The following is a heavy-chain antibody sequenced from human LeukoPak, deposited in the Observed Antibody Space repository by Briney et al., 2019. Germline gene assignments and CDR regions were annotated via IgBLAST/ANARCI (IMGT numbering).Heavy chain of an antibody. J-gene: IGHJ4*02. Sequence: SVKVSCKASGGTFSSYAISWVRQAPGQGLEWMGRIIPILGIANYAQKFQGRVTITADKSTSTAYIELSSLRSEDTAVYYCARAHYGEYYFDYWGQGTLVTVSS. D-gene: IGHD3-16*01. CDR3: ARAHYGEYYFDY. CDR1: GGTFSSYA. CDR2: IIPILGIA. V-gene: IGHV1-69*04.